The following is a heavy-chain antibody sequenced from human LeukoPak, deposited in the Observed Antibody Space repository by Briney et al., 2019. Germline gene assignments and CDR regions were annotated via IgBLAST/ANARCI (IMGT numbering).Heavy chain of an antibody. J-gene: IGHJ6*03. Sequence: PSETLSLTCTVSGGSISSGGYYWSWIRQHPGKGLEWIGYIYYSGSTYYNPSLKSRVTISVDTSKNQFSLKLSSVTAADTAVYYCATGTGVYYYYYYMDVWGKGTTVTVSS. CDR2: IYYSGST. V-gene: IGHV4-31*03. CDR3: ATGTGVYYYYYYMDV. CDR1: GGSISSGGYY. D-gene: IGHD1/OR15-1a*01.